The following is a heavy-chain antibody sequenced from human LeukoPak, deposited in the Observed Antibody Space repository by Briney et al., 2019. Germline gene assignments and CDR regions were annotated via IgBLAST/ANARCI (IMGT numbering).Heavy chain of an antibody. CDR3: AREEGRAAVQLRFPSAFDI. Sequence: GGSLRLSCAASGFTFSSYAMSWVRQAPGKGLEGVSAISGCGGSTYYADSVKGRLTISRDNSKNTLYLQMNSLRDEDTAVYYCAREEGRAAVQLRFPSAFDIWGQGTMVTVSS. V-gene: IGHV3-23*01. J-gene: IGHJ3*02. D-gene: IGHD3-3*01. CDR2: ISGCGGST. CDR1: GFTFSSYA.